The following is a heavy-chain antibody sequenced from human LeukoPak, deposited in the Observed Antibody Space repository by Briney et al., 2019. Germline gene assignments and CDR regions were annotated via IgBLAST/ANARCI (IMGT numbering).Heavy chain of an antibody. V-gene: IGHV1-2*06. CDR1: GYTFTGYY. J-gene: IGHJ4*02. CDR2: INPNSGST. D-gene: IGHD2-2*01. CDR3: AREVRYCSSTSCYLNFDY. Sequence: ASVKVSFTASGYTFTGYYMHWVRQAPGQGLEWMGRINPNSGSTNYAQKFQGRVTMTRDTSISTAYMELSRLRSDDTAVYYCAREVRYCSSTSCYLNFDYWGQGTLVTVSS.